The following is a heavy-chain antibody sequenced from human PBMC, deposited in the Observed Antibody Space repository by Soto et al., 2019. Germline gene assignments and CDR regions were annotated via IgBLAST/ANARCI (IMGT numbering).Heavy chain of an antibody. CDR2: IIPIFGTA. Sequence: QVQLVQSGAEVKKPGSSVKVSCKASGGTFSSYAISWVRQAPGQGLEWMGGIIPIFGTANYAQKFQGRVTITADISTSTAYRRLRRLSSGVTAGYYLAREGGGGATTGWDWDQGTLVTVSS. CDR1: GGTFSSYA. CDR3: AREGGGGATTGWD. V-gene: IGHV1-69*06. D-gene: IGHD1-26*01. J-gene: IGHJ4*02.